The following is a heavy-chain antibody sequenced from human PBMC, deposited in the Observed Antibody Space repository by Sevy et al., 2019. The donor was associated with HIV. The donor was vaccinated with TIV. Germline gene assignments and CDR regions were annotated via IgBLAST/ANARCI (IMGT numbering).Heavy chain of an antibody. CDR3: ARDIVVVPAAPKYYYYYYMDV. J-gene: IGHJ6*03. CDR1: GFTFSSYW. D-gene: IGHD2-2*01. CDR2: IKQDGSEK. V-gene: IGHV3-7*03. Sequence: GGSLRLSCAASGFTFSSYWMSWVRQAPGKGLEWMANIKQDGSEKYYVDSVKGRFTISRDNAKNSLYLQMNSLRAEDTAVYYCARDIVVVPAAPKYYYYYYMDVWGKGTTVTVSS.